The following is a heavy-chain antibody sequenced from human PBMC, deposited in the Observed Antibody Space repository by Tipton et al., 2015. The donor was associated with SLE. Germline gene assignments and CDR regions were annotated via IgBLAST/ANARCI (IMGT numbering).Heavy chain of an antibody. V-gene: IGHV4-39*07. J-gene: IGHJ6*02. D-gene: IGHD2-21*02. CDR3: ARVVTVGAAHYYDIDV. CDR1: GGSISSSSYY. CDR2: IYYSGSS. Sequence: TLSLTCTVSGGSISSSSYYWGWIRQPPGKGLEWIGRIYYSGSSYYNPSLKSRVTISVDTSKNQFSLKLSSVTAADTAVYYCARVVTVGAAHYYDIDVWGQGTRVTVSS.